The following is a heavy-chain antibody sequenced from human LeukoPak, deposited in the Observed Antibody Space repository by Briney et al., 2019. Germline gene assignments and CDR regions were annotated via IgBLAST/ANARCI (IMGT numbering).Heavy chain of an antibody. CDR3: ARDGSGNYGDYDVYYYYGMDV. CDR2: INHSGST. D-gene: IGHD4-17*01. CDR1: GGSFSGYY. V-gene: IGHV4-34*01. Sequence: PSETLSLTCAVYGGSFSGYYWSWIRQPPGKGLEWIGEINHSGSTNYNPSLKSRVTISVDTSKNQFSLKLSSVTAADTAVYYCARDGSGNYGDYDVYYYYGMDVWGQGTTVTVSS. J-gene: IGHJ6*02.